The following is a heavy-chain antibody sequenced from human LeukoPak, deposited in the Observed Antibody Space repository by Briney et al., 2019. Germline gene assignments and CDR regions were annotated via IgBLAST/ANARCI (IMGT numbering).Heavy chain of an antibody. J-gene: IGHJ2*01. CDR2: ISSSGSTI. Sequence: KPGGSLRLSCAASGFTFSDYYMSWIRQAPGKGLEWVSYISSSGSTIYYADSVKGRFTISRDNAKNSLYLQMNSLRAEDTAVYYCARDRGSGSYTPAPLWYFDLWGRGTLVTVSA. CDR3: ARDRGSGSYTPAPLWYFDL. V-gene: IGHV3-11*01. D-gene: IGHD3-10*01. CDR1: GFTFSDYY.